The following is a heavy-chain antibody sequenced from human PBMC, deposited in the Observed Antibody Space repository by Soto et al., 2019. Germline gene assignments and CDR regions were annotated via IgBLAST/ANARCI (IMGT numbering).Heavy chain of an antibody. CDR2: ISSSSDYI. Sequence: EVQLVESGGGLVKPGGSLRLSCAASGFTFSSYSINWVRQAPGKGLEWVSSISSSSDYIFYAASVKGRFTISRDNAKNSAYVHMNSLRAEDTAVYYCAKSPTGDAFDMWGQGTMVTVS. V-gene: IGHV3-21*01. J-gene: IGHJ3*02. D-gene: IGHD4-4*01. CDR3: AKSPTGDAFDM. CDR1: GFTFSSYS.